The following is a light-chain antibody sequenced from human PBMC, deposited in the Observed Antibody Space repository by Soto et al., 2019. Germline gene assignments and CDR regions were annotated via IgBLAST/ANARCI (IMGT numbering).Light chain of an antibody. CDR3: ASWEDSLNGWV. Sequence: QSVLTQPPSASGTPGQRVTISCSGSSSNVGSNTVSWYQQLPGTAPKVLIYSDDQRPSGVPDRFSGSRSGSSASLAISGLQSGDEAEYYCASWEDSLNGWVIGGGTKVTVL. J-gene: IGLJ3*02. V-gene: IGLV1-44*01. CDR2: SDD. CDR1: SSNVGSNT.